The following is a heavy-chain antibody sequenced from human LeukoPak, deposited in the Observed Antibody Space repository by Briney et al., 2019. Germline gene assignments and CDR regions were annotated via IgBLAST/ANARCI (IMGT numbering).Heavy chain of an antibody. CDR2: IHSGGTT. V-gene: IGHV3-53*04. J-gene: IGHJ6*02. Sequence: PGGSLRVSCAASGFTVSSNFMTWVRQAPGKGLEWVSVIHSGGTTYYADSVKGRFTISRHTSKNTFYLQMNSLRAEDTAVYYRARELVDTIVIPGGKSKYYYYGMDVWGQGTTVTVSS. CDR3: ARELVDTIVIPGGKSKYYYYGMDV. D-gene: IGHD2-2*03. CDR1: GFTVSSNF.